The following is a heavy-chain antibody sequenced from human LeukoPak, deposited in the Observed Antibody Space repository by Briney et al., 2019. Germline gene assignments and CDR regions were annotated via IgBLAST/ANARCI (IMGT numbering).Heavy chain of an antibody. V-gene: IGHV4-4*02. Sequence: SETLSLTCAASGGSISSSNWWSWVRPPPGKGLEWIGEIYHSGSTNYNPSLKSRVTISVDKSKNQFSLKLSSVTAADTAVYYCASSGYSGYDFLVYGGQGTLVTVSS. J-gene: IGHJ4*02. D-gene: IGHD5-12*01. CDR3: ASSGYSGYDFLVY. CDR2: IYHSGST. CDR1: GGSISSSNW.